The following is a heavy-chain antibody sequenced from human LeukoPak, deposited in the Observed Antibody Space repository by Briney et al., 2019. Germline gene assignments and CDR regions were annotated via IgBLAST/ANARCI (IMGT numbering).Heavy chain of an antibody. Sequence: PSETLSLTCAVYGGSFSGYYWSWIRQPPGKGLEWIGEINHSGSTNHNPSLKSRVTISVDTSKNQFSLKLSSVTAADTAVYYCARQSGYSYGTYYFDYWGQGTLVTVSS. CDR2: INHSGST. D-gene: IGHD5-18*01. V-gene: IGHV4-34*01. CDR3: ARQSGYSYGTYYFDY. J-gene: IGHJ4*02. CDR1: GGSFSGYY.